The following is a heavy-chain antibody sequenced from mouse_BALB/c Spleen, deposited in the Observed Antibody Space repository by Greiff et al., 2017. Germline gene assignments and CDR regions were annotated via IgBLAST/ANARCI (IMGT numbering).Heavy chain of an antibody. CDR3: ARRGSGNPYAMDY. CDR2: IYPGDGDT. D-gene: IGHD1-3*01. J-gene: IGHJ4*01. Sequence: QVQLQQSGAELVRPGSSVKISCKASGYAFSSYCMNWVKQRPGQGLEWIGQIYPGDGDTNYNGKFKGKATLTADKSSSTAYMQLSSLTSEDSAVYFCARRGSGNPYAMDYWGQGTSVTVSS. CDR1: GYAFSSYC. V-gene: IGHV1-80*01.